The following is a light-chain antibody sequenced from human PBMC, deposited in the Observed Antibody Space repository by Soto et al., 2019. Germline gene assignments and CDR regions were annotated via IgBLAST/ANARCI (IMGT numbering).Light chain of an antibody. V-gene: IGLV2-14*03. CDR1: SNDIGGYNY. CDR3: SSYELDSPLV. Sequence: QSVLTQPASVSGSPGQSITISCTGTSNDIGGYNYVSWYQQRPGKVPKLIISEVSDRPSGVSDRFSGSKSGNTASLTISGLQAEDEAVYYFSSYELDSPLVFGGGTKLPVL. J-gene: IGLJ2*01. CDR2: EVS.